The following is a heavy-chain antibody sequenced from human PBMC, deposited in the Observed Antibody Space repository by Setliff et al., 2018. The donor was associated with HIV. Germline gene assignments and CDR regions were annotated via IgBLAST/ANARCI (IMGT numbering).Heavy chain of an antibody. CDR1: GYTFSTYP. CDR3: AKGGDRAMINFDH. CDR2: INTGNDNT. J-gene: IGHJ4*02. Sequence: ASVKVSCKTTGYTFSTYPMHWVRQAPGQRLEWMGWINTGNDNTRYSQKFQGRVTITRDTYASTAYMELSSLTSEDTAVYYCAKGGDRAMINFDHWGQGTLVTVSS. V-gene: IGHV1-3*04. D-gene: IGHD5-18*01.